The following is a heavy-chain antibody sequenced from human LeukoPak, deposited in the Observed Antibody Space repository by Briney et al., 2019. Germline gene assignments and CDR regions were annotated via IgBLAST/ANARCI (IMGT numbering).Heavy chain of an antibody. J-gene: IGHJ4*02. Sequence: VASVKVSCKASGGTFSSYTISWVRQAPGQGLEWMGRIIPILGIANYAQKFQGRVTITADKSTSTAYMELSSLRSEDTAVYYCARNAPGYCSGGSCYSGYYFDYWGQGTPVTVSP. CDR3: ARNAPGYCSGGSCYSGYYFDY. CDR1: GGTFSSYT. V-gene: IGHV1-69*02. D-gene: IGHD2-15*01. CDR2: IIPILGIA.